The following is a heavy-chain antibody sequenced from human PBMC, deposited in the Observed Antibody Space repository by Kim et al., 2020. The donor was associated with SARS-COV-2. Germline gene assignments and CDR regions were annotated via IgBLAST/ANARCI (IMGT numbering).Heavy chain of an antibody. D-gene: IGHD3-10*01. J-gene: IGHJ4*02. Sequence: ASVKVSCKASGYTFTSYAMNWVRQAPGQGLEWMGWINTNTGNPTYAQGFTGRFVFSLDTSVSTAYLQISSLKAEDTAVYYCARDLTGRRILWFGEKGGGFDYWGQGTLVTVSS. V-gene: IGHV7-4-1*02. CDR1: GYTFTSYA. CDR3: ARDLTGRRILWFGEKGGGFDY. CDR2: INTNTGNP.